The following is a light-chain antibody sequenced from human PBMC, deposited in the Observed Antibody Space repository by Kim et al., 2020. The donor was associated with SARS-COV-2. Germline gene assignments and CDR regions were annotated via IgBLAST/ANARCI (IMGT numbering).Light chain of an antibody. CDR1: SLRSYY. Sequence: LGQTVKITCQGDSLRSYYAGWYQQKPGQDPVLVICGKNNRPTGIPDRFSGSSSGNTASLTITGAQAEDEADYYCNSRDSSGNHHVVFGGGTQLTVL. V-gene: IGLV3-19*01. CDR2: GKN. J-gene: IGLJ2*01. CDR3: NSRDSSGNHHVV.